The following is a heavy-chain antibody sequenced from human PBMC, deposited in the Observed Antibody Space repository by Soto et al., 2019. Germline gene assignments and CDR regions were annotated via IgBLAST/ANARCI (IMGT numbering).Heavy chain of an antibody. D-gene: IGHD2-15*01. Sequence: SETLSLTCAVSGYSITSGYYWGWIRQPPGKGLEWIGNIYHSGSTYYNPSLKSRVTISVDTSKNRFSLKLSSVTAADTAVYYCARLYCSGGSCYSGLDYWGQGTLVTVSS. CDR2: IYHSGST. CDR3: ARLYCSGGSCYSGLDY. CDR1: GYSITSGYY. J-gene: IGHJ4*02. V-gene: IGHV4-38-2*01.